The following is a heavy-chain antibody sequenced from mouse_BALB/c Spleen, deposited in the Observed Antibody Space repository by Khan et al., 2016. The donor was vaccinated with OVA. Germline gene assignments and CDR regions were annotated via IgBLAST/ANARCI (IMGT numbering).Heavy chain of an antibody. J-gene: IGHJ4*01. CDR1: GFSLTDYG. CDR3: AKGIWSYYFTLDY. V-gene: IGHV2-6-5*01. CDR2: IWGGGST. D-gene: IGHD1-1*02. Sequence: QVQLKESGPGLVAPSQSLSITCTVSGFSLTDYGVSWIRQPPGKGLEWLGVIWGGGSTYYTSVLKSRLSISKDNSKSQVFLKMISLQTDDTVIYYCAKGIWSYYFTLDYWGQGTSVTVSS.